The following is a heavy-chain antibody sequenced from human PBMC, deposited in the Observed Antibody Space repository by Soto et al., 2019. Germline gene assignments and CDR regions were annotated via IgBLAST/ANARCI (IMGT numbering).Heavy chain of an antibody. Sequence: PSETLSLTCTVSGGSINSSSYYWGWIRQPPGKGLEWIGSIYYSGSTYYNPSLKSRVTISVDTSKNQFSLKLSSVTAADTAVYYCARLSITMIVVAKEAFDIWGQGTMVTVSS. D-gene: IGHD3-22*01. J-gene: IGHJ3*02. CDR1: GGSINSSSYY. CDR2: IYYSGST. V-gene: IGHV4-39*01. CDR3: ARLSITMIVVAKEAFDI.